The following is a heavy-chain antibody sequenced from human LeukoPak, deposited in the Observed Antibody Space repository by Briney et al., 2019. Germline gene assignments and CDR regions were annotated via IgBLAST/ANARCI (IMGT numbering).Heavy chain of an antibody. V-gene: IGHV4-4*07. Sequence: PSETLSLTCSVSGVSISNYYWSWIRQSAGKGLEWIGRVSISGGTNYNPSLTSRVSMSIDTSKSQFSLKLTSVTAADTAVYYCARGPLMSAGGGVDPWGQGTLVIVSS. J-gene: IGHJ5*02. CDR3: ARGPLMSAGGGVDP. D-gene: IGHD6-13*01. CDR1: GVSISNYY. CDR2: VSISGGT.